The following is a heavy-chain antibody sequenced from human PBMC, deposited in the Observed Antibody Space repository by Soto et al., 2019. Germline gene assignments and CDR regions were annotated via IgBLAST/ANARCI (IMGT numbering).Heavy chain of an antibody. Sequence: EVQLVESGGTSVQPGGSLRLSCAASGFTFSSFWMHWVRRTPGKGLVWVSHINSEGTDSTYADSVKGRFTISRDNAENTLYLQMHSLRAEDTAVYYCVRDEPLYGLDVWGQGTTVTVCS. J-gene: IGHJ6*02. V-gene: IGHV3-74*01. CDR1: GFTFSSFW. CDR2: INSEGTDS. CDR3: VRDEPLYGLDV.